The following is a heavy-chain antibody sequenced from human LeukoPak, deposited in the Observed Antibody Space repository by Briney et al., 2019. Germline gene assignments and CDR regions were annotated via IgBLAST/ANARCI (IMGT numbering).Heavy chain of an antibody. D-gene: IGHD2-15*01. CDR1: GFTFSSDS. CDR2: ISSSSSYI. CDR3: ARARDAGYCSGGSCYSILAY. Sequence: GGSLRLSCAASGFTFSSDSMNWVRQAPGKGLEWVSSISSSSSYIYYADSVKGRFTISRDNAKNSLYLQMNSLRAEDTAVYYCARARDAGYCSGGSCYSILAYWGQGTLVTVSS. V-gene: IGHV3-21*01. J-gene: IGHJ4*02.